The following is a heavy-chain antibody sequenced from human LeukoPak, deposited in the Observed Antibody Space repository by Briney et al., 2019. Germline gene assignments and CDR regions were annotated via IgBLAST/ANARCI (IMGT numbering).Heavy chain of an antibody. CDR3: AKGDYGDYITLFDY. CDR1: GFTFSSYA. V-gene: IGHV3-23*01. CDR2: ISGSGGST. Sequence: LPGGSLRLSCAASGFTFSSYAMSWVRQAPRKGLEWVSAISGSGGSTYYADSVKGRFTISRDNSKNTLYLQMNSLRAEDTAVYYCAKGDYGDYITLFDYWGQGTLVTVSS. J-gene: IGHJ4*02. D-gene: IGHD4-17*01.